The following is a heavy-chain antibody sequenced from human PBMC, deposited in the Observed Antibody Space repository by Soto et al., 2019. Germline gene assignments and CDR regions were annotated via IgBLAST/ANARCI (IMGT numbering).Heavy chain of an antibody. CDR2: MNPNGGNT. Sequence: ASVKVSCKAPGYTFTSYDINWVRQATGQGLEWMGWMNPNGGNTGYAQKFQGRVTMTRNTSISTAYMELSSLRSEDTAVYYCARGRSRSTVPPAIWGQGTMVTVSS. V-gene: IGHV1-8*01. CDR1: GYTFTSYD. CDR3: ARGRSRSTVPPAI. D-gene: IGHD4-17*01. J-gene: IGHJ3*02.